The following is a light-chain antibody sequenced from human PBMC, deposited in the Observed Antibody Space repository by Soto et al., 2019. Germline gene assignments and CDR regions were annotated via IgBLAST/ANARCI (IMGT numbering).Light chain of an antibody. CDR2: DAS. CDR1: QDVNHC. Sequence: DIQMTQSPSSLSASVGDRVTITCQASQDVNHCLNWYQQKPGKAPKLLIYDASNLQTGVPSRFTGSGSGTDFTFTISSLQPEDIATYYCQQYDDLPVTFGPGTKVDIK. CDR3: QQYDDLPVT. J-gene: IGKJ3*01. V-gene: IGKV1-33*01.